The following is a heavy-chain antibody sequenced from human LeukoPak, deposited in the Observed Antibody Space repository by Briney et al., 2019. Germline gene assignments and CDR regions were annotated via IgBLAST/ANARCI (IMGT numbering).Heavy chain of an antibody. D-gene: IGHD2-2*01. J-gene: IGHJ6*02. CDR2: IYPGDSDT. CDR3: ARKIGYCSSTSCSDYYYYGMDV. Sequence: GESLKISCKGSGYSFTSYWIGWVRQMPGKGLEWMGIIYPGDSDTRHSPSFQGQVTISADKSISTAYLQWSSLKASDTAMYYCARKIGYCSSTSCSDYYYYGMDVWGQGTTVTVSS. V-gene: IGHV5-51*01. CDR1: GYSFTSYW.